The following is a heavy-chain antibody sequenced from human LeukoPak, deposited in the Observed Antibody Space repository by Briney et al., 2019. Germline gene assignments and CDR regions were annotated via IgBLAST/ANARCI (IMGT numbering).Heavy chain of an antibody. J-gene: IGHJ4*02. D-gene: IGHD3-16*01. CDR1: GFPYGSTS. V-gene: IGHV3-74*01. CDR2: IQRDGTSP. CDR3: SRGHYGPDY. Sequence: GGSLRLSCTASGFPYGSTSMHWVRQAPGKGLEWVSGIQRDGTSPTYADSVKGRFIISRDNAKGSVYLQMNMLRAEDTAVYYCSRGHYGPDYWGQGTLVTVSS.